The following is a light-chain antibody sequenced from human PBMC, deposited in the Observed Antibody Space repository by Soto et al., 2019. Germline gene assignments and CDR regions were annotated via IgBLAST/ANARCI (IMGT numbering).Light chain of an antibody. CDR3: LQDYTYPWT. V-gene: IGKV1-39*01. J-gene: IGKJ1*01. Sequence: DIQMTQSPSSLSASVGDRVTITCRASQSISSYLNWYQQKPGKAPKLLIYAASSLQSGVPSRFSGSGSGTDFTLTISSLQPEDFATYYCLQDYTYPWTFGQGTKGDIK. CDR1: QSISSY. CDR2: AAS.